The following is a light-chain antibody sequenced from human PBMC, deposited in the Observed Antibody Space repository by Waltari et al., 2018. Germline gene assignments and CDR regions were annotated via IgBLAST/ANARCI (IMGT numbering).Light chain of an antibody. CDR1: RSNIGAHDF. J-gene: IGLJ2*01. V-gene: IGLV2-23*01. Sequence: QSALTQPASVSGSPGQSIIISCTGTRSNIGAHDFVSWFQQHPGHAPKRIISEANKRPSGGSYRFSGSKAGNTASLTISGLQTEDEADYYCCSYAGESRVVFGGGTKLTVL. CDR3: CSYAGESRVV. CDR2: EAN.